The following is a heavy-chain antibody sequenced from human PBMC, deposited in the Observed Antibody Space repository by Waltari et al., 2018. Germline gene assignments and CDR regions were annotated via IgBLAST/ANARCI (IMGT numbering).Heavy chain of an antibody. D-gene: IGHD2-2*01. Sequence: QVQLVESGGGVVQPGGSLRLSCAASGFTFSSYGMHWVRQAPGKGLEWVAFIRYDGSNKYYADYVKGRFTISRDNSKNTLYLQMNSLRAEDTAVYYCAKDPVVWGFGNYFDYWGQGTLVTVSS. V-gene: IGHV3-30*02. CDR3: AKDPVVWGFGNYFDY. J-gene: IGHJ4*02. CDR1: GFTFSSYG. CDR2: IRYDGSNK.